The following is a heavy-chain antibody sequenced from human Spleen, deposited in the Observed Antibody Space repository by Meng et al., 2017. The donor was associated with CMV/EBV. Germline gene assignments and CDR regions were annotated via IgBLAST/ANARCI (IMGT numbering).Heavy chain of an antibody. CDR3: ASVDSSGY. Sequence: GESLKISCAASGFTFSSYEMNWVRQAPGKGLEWVSFISSSGGTIYYADSVKGRFTISRDNAKNSLYLQMNTLRAEDTAVYYCASVDSSGYWGQGTLVTVSS. J-gene: IGHJ4*02. CDR1: GFTFSSYE. CDR2: ISSSGGTI. V-gene: IGHV3-48*03. D-gene: IGHD5-12*01.